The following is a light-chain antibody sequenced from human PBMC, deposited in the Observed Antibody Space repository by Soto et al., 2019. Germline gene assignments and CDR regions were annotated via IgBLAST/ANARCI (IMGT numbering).Light chain of an antibody. J-gene: IGKJ1*01. CDR1: QDIRDD. CDR2: AAS. CDR3: LQDYSFWT. V-gene: IGKV1-6*01. Sequence: AIPMTQSPSSLSASVGDRVTITCRASQDIRDDLDWYQQKPGKAPKLLIYAASSLQSGVPSRFSGSGSGTDFTLTISSLQPEDFATYYCLQDYSFWTFGQGTKVEIK.